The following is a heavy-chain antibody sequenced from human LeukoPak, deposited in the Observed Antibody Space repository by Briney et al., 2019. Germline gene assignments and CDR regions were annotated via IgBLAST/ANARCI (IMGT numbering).Heavy chain of an antibody. CDR1: GFTFSSYG. J-gene: IGHJ5*01. V-gene: IGHV3-30*18. D-gene: IGHD2-2*02. Sequence: GGSLRLSCAASGFTFSSYGMHWVRQAPGKVLEWVAVIPYDGSNKYYTDSVKGRFTISRDNSKYTLYLQMNSLRAEDTAVYYCAKNRVPTAITPDSWGQGTLVTVSS. CDR2: IPYDGSNK. CDR3: AKNRVPTAITPDS.